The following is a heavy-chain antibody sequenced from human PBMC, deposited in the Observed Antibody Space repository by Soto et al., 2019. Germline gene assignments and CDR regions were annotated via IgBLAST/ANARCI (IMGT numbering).Heavy chain of an antibody. J-gene: IGHJ5*02. CDR2: IYDSGST. V-gene: IGHV4-59*08. CDR3: AKNAFGVRSSCSSIYGFGP. Sequence: PSETLSLTCTVSGGSISSSYWSWIRQPPGKGLEWIGYIYDSGSTYYNSSLKSRVTMSVDTSKNQFSLKLSSVTAADTAVYYCAKNAFGVRSSCSSIYGFGPWSQRFLVTVSS. CDR1: GGSISSSY. D-gene: IGHD4-4*01.